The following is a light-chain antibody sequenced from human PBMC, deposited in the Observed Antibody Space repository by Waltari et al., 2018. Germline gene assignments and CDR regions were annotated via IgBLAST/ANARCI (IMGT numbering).Light chain of an antibody. CDR3: QHYVRLPAT. Sequence: EIVLTQSPGTLSLSPGERATLACRASQSVGRSLAWYQQKPGQAPRLLIYDASRRATGIPDRFSGSGSGKDFSLTISTLEPEDFAVYYCQHYVRLPATFGQGTKVEI. CDR2: DAS. J-gene: IGKJ1*01. CDR1: QSVGRS. V-gene: IGKV3-20*01.